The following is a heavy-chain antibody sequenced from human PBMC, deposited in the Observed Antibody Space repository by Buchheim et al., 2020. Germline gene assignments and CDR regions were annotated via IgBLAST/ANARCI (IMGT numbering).Heavy chain of an antibody. Sequence: QVQLVQSGAEVRKPGSSVKVSCEASDGTFSNYAIDWVRQAPGQGLEWLGSISPKFGAANYAQTFQGRVAITADESTATAYLEVYSLTFEDTATYFCVREVQIHLPAFVMWGQGT. D-gene: IGHD1-1*01. CDR3: VREVQIHLPAFVM. V-gene: IGHV1-69*12. CDR1: DGTFSNYA. J-gene: IGHJ3*02. CDR2: ISPKFGAA.